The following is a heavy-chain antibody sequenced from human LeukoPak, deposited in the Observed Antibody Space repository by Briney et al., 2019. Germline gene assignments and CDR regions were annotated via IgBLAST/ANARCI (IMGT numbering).Heavy chain of an antibody. CDR2: ISGSGGNT. J-gene: IGHJ4*02. D-gene: IGHD3-22*01. V-gene: IGHV3-23*01. CDR3: ARNYYDSSAYYYFDY. Sequence: PGGSLRLSCAASGFTFSSYAMSWVRQAPGKGLEWVSAISGSGGNTYYADSVKGRFTMSRDNSKNTLYLQMNSLRAEDTAVYYCARNYYDSSAYYYFDYWGQGTLVTVSS. CDR1: GFTFSSYA.